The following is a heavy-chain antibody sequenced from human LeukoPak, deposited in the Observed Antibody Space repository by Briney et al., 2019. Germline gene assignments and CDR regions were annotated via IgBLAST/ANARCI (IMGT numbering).Heavy chain of an antibody. Sequence: GGSLRLSCAASGFTFSSYWMHWVRQAPGKGLVWVSRINSDGSSTSYADSVKGRFTISRDNAKNTLYLQMNSLRAEDTAVYYCAKKDIVVVVAATRLDYWGQGTLVTVSS. CDR3: AKKDIVVVVAATRLDY. CDR1: GFTFSSYW. V-gene: IGHV3-74*01. J-gene: IGHJ4*02. CDR2: INSDGSST. D-gene: IGHD2-15*01.